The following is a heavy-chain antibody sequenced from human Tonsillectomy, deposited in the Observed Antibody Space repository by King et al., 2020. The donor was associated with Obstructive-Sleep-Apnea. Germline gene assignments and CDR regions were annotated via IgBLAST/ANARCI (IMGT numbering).Heavy chain of an antibody. V-gene: IGHV1-18*01. Sequence: QLVQSGAEVKKPGASVKVSCKASGYTFTSYGISWVRQAPGQGLEWMGWISAYNDNTNYAQKLQGRVTMTTDTSTSTAYMELRSLRSDDTAVYYCARDTVVDYYGSGSYYSDYWDQGTLVTVSS. CDR3: ARDTVVDYYGSGSYYSDY. CDR2: ISAYNDNT. J-gene: IGHJ4*02. CDR1: GYTFTSYG. D-gene: IGHD3-10*01.